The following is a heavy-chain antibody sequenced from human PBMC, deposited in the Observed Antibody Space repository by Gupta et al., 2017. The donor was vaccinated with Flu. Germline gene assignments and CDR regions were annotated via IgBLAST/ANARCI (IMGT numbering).Heavy chain of an antibody. J-gene: IGHJ4*02. CDR3: ARLPMGRGVQYYFDL. CDR2: IYYSKNT. V-gene: IGHV4-39*01. D-gene: IGHD3-10*01. Sequence: QLQLQESGPGLVKSSETLSLTCTVSGGSISSPSHYWAWIRQPPGKGPEFIGSIYYSKNTYYNPSLKSRVTISIDRSKNQFSLNMNSVTAADTAVYYCARLPMGRGVQYYFDLWGQGALVTVSS. CDR1: GGSISSPSHY.